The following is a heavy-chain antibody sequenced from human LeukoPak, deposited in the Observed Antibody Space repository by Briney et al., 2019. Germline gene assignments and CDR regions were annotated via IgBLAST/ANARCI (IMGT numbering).Heavy chain of an antibody. CDR2: IHYSGST. CDR3: ARSGDFDPFDY. D-gene: IGHD3-9*01. CDR1: GGSISTYY. V-gene: IGHV4-59*08. Sequence: SETLSLTCTVSGGSISTYYWTWIRQPPGKGLEWIAYIHYSGSTNYNPSLKSRVTISVDTSKNQFSLRLSSVTAADTAVYYCARSGDFDPFDYWGQGTLVTVSS. J-gene: IGHJ4*02.